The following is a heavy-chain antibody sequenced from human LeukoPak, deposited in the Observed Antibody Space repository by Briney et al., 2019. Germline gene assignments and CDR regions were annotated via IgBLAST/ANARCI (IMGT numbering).Heavy chain of an antibody. CDR3: AKDYSSSWWFHY. Sequence: PGNSLRLSCAASGFTFSRYWMTWVRQAPGKGLEWVANIKEDGSETYYVDSVKGRFTISRDNAKKSLYLQMNSLRAEDTAVYYCAKDYSSSWWFHYWGQGTLVTVSS. D-gene: IGHD6-13*01. CDR2: IKEDGSET. J-gene: IGHJ4*02. CDR1: GFTFSRYW. V-gene: IGHV3-7*03.